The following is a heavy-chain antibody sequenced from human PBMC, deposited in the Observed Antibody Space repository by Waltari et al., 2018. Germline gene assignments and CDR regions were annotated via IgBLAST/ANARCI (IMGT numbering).Heavy chain of an antibody. V-gene: IGHV4-39*01. Sequence: QLQLQESGPGLVKPSETLSLTCTVSGGSISSSSYYWGWIRQPPGKGLEWIGSIYYSGSTYYNPSLKSRVTISVDTSKNQFSLKLSSVTAADTAVYYCARLNYYGSGSYYQNYYFDYWGQGTLVTVSS. D-gene: IGHD3-10*01. J-gene: IGHJ4*02. CDR2: IYYSGST. CDR1: GGSISSSSYY. CDR3: ARLNYYGSGSYYQNYYFDY.